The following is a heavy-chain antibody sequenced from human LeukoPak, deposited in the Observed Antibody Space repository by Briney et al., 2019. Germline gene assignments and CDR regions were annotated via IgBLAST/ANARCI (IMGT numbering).Heavy chain of an antibody. CDR3: ARGLVGTTGEQNWFDP. CDR2: VHTSGST. D-gene: IGHD1-26*01. V-gene: IGHV4-4*07. Sequence: PSETLSLTCTVSAGSISTYYWSWIRQPAGKGLEWIGRVHTSGSTNYNPSLKSRVTISVDNSKNQFSLKLSSVTAADTAIYYCARGLVGTTGEQNWFDPWGQGTLVTVSS. J-gene: IGHJ5*02. CDR1: AGSISTYY.